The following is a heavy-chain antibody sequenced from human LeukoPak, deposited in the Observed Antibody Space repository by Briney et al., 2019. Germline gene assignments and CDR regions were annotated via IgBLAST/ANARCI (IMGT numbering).Heavy chain of an antibody. J-gene: IGHJ3*02. Sequence: PSQTLSLTCTVSGASISSGSYYWSWIRQPAGKGLEWIGRIYTSGSTNYNPSLKSRVTISVDTSKNQFSLKLSSVTAADTAVYYCAVDTRGYDAFDIWGQGTMVNGSS. CDR2: IYTSGST. D-gene: IGHD3-10*01. CDR1: GASISSGSYY. V-gene: IGHV4-61*02. CDR3: AVDTRGYDAFDI.